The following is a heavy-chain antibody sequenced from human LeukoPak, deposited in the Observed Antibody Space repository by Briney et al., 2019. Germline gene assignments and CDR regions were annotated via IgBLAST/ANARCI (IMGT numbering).Heavy chain of an antibody. CDR3: ARGYASSGYYCDY. Sequence: GGSLRLSCAASGFTFSSYWMSWVCQAPGKGLEWVANIKQDGSEKYYVDSVKGRFTISRDNAKNSLYLQMNSLRAEDTAVYYCARGYASSGYYCDYWGQGTLVTVSS. J-gene: IGHJ4*02. CDR2: IKQDGSEK. D-gene: IGHD3-22*01. CDR1: GFTFSSYW. V-gene: IGHV3-7*03.